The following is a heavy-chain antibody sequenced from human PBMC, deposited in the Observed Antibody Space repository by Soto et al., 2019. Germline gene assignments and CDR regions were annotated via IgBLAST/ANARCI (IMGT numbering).Heavy chain of an antibody. CDR3: ARESRDTIMWGWFDP. Sequence: QVQLVQSGAEVKKPGSSVKVSCKASGGTFSSYAISWVRQAPGQGLEWMGGINPIFGTANYAQKFQGRVTITADESTSTAYMELSSLRSEDTAVYYCARESRDTIMWGWFDPWGQGTLGTVSS. J-gene: IGHJ5*02. CDR2: INPIFGTA. CDR1: GGTFSSYA. D-gene: IGHD5-12*01. V-gene: IGHV1-69*12.